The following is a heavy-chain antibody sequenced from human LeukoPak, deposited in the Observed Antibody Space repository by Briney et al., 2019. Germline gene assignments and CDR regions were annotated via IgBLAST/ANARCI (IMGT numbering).Heavy chain of an antibody. V-gene: IGHV3-30*18. J-gene: IGHJ4*02. CDR2: ISYDGSNK. CDR3: AKELRLVGAVDY. D-gene: IGHD1-26*01. Sequence: PGGSLRLSCAASGFTFSSYGMHWVRQAPGKRLEWVAVISYDGSNKYYADSVKGRFTISRDNSKNTLYLQMNSLRAEDTAVYYCAKELRLVGAVDYWGQGTLVTVSS. CDR1: GFTFSSYG.